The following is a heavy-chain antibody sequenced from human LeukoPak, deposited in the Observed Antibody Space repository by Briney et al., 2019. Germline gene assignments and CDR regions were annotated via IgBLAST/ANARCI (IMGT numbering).Heavy chain of an antibody. CDR1: GFTFSSYA. CDR2: ISGSGGST. D-gene: IGHD3-22*01. CDR3: SKEPITMIVVVAAFDI. V-gene: IGHV3-23*01. Sequence: GGSLRLSCAASGFTFSSYAMSWVRQAPGKGLEWVSAISGSGGSTYYADSVKGRFTISRDNSKNTLYLQMNSLRAEDTAVYYCSKEPITMIVVVAAFDIWGQGTMVTVSS. J-gene: IGHJ3*02.